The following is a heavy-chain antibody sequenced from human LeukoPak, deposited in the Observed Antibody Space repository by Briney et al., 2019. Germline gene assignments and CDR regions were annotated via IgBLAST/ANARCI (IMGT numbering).Heavy chain of an antibody. CDR1: GFTFSDYF. V-gene: IGHV3-11*04. Sequence: GGSLRLSCVASGFTFSDYFMSWIRQAPGKGLEWLSFINSAGDNIYYADSVKGRFTISRDNAKKTLYLEMNSLRMEDTAIYYCATSRVFDYWGQGTLVTVFS. CDR3: ATSRVFDY. J-gene: IGHJ4*02. CDR2: INSAGDNI.